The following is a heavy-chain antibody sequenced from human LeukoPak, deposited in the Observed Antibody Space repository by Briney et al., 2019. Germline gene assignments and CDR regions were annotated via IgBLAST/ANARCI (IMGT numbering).Heavy chain of an antibody. CDR1: GGSISSSNW. CDR3: ATDHRVRGSYYY. V-gene: IGHV4-4*02. D-gene: IGHD1-26*01. Sequence: PSETLSLTCAVSGGSISSSNWWGWVRPPPGKGLEGIGRIFHTGTTDYKTSLKGRVTISVDKSKNQFSLKLTSVTAADTAVYYCATDHRVRGSYYYWGQGTLVTVSP. CDR2: IFHTGTT. J-gene: IGHJ4*02.